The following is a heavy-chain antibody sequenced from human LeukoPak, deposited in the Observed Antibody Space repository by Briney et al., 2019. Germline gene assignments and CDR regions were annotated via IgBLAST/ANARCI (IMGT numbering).Heavy chain of an antibody. D-gene: IGHD3-3*02. CDR1: GFTFSSYG. J-gene: IGHJ3*02. CDR3: AKGESPPVISRGDAFDI. Sequence: PGRSLRLSCAASGFTFSSYGMHWVRQAPGKGLEWVAVIWYGGSNKYYADSVKGRFTISRDNSKNTLYLQMNSLRAEDTAVYYCAKGESPPVISRGDAFDIWGQGTMVTVSS. V-gene: IGHV3-30*18. CDR2: IWYGGSNK.